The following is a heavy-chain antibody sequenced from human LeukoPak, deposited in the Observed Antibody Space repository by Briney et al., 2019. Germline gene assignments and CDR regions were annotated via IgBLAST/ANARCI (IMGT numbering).Heavy chain of an antibody. CDR2: IYYSGST. V-gene: IGHV4-39*07. Sequence: PSETLSLTCTVSGGSISSSSYYWVWIRQPPGKGLEWIGSIYYSGSTNYNPSLKSRVTISVDRSKNQFSLKLSSVTAADTAVYYCASGGYSYGYSGLGYWGQGTLVTVSS. D-gene: IGHD5-18*01. CDR1: GGSISSSSYY. CDR3: ASGGYSYGYSGLGY. J-gene: IGHJ4*02.